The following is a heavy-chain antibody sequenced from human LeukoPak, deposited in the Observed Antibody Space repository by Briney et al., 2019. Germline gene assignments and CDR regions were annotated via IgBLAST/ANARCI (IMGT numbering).Heavy chain of an antibody. J-gene: IGHJ4*02. CDR3: ARGTTNQYDSSAYSRFDY. Sequence: SETLSLTCARYGRSFSSSYWSWSRQSPGKGLVWIGEINHSGRTNYNPSLKSRVTISVDTSKNQFSLKLSSVTAADTAVYYCARGTTNQYDSSAYSRFDYWGQGTLVTVSS. CDR2: INHSGRT. D-gene: IGHD3-22*01. V-gene: IGHV4-34*01. CDR1: GRSFSSSY.